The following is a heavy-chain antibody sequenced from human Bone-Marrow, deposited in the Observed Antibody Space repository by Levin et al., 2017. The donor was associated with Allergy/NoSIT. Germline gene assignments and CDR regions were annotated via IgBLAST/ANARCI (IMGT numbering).Heavy chain of an antibody. CDR1: GFTFSSYA. D-gene: IGHD6-19*01. J-gene: IGHJ4*02. CDR2: ISYDGSNK. V-gene: IGHV3-30-3*01. CDR3: ARAVAGSFDY. Sequence: SGGSLRLSCAASGFTFSSYAMHWVRQAPGKGLEWVAVISYDGSNKYYADSVKGRFTISRDNSKNTLYLQMNSLRAEDTAVYYCARAVAGSFDYWGQGTLVTVSS.